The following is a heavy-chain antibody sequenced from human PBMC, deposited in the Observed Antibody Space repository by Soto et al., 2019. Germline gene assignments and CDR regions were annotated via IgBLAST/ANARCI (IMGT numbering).Heavy chain of an antibody. CDR2: IWYDGSNK. Sequence: ESGGGVVQPGRSLRLSCAASGFTFSSYGMHWVRQAPGKGLEWVAVIWYDGSNKYYADSVKGRFTISRDNSKNTLYLQMNSLRAEDTAVYYCARDLNDYGDYDWFDPWGQGTLVTVSS. D-gene: IGHD4-17*01. V-gene: IGHV3-33*01. J-gene: IGHJ5*02. CDR3: ARDLNDYGDYDWFDP. CDR1: GFTFSSYG.